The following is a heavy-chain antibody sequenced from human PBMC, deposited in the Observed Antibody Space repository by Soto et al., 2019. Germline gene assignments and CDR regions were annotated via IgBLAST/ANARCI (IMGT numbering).Heavy chain of an antibody. CDR3: AKEWGRPLDY. V-gene: IGHV3-23*01. CDR2: ISNSGGNT. Sequence: PGGSLRLSCAASGFTFSSYAISWVRQAPGKGLEWISAISNSGGNTYYADSVMGRFTISRDNSKSTLFLQMNSLRGEDTAIYYCAKEWGRPLDYWGQGTLVTVSS. J-gene: IGHJ4*02. D-gene: IGHD7-27*01. CDR1: GFTFSSYA.